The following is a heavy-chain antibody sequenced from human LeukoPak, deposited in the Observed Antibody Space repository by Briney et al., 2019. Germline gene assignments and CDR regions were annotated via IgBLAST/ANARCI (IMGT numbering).Heavy chain of an antibody. J-gene: IGHJ4*02. CDR1: GFTFSSFW. CDR3: ASGDKLDY. CDR2: IKVDGSEK. V-gene: IGHV3-7*01. Sequence: GGSLRLSCVGSGFTFSSFWMTWVRQAPGNGLEWVANIKVDGSEKHYGDSVKGRFTISRDNAKNSLYLQMNSPRAEDTAVYHCASGDKLDYWGQGTLVTVSS.